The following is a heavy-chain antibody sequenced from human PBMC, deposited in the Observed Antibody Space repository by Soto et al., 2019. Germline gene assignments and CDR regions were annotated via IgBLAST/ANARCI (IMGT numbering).Heavy chain of an antibody. D-gene: IGHD3-9*01. V-gene: IGHV4-31*03. CDR2: IYYSGST. CDR3: ARNWYYDILTGYPNWFDP. J-gene: IGHJ5*02. Sequence: PSETLSLTCTVSGGSISSGGYYWSWIRQHPGKGLEWIGYIYYSGSTYYNPSLKSRVTISVDTSKNQFSLKLSSVTAADTAVYYCARNWYYDILTGYPNWFDPRGQGTLVTVSS. CDR1: GGSISSGGYY.